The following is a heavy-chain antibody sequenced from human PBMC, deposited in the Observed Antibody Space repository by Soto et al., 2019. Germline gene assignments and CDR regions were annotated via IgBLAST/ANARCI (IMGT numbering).Heavy chain of an antibody. J-gene: IGHJ5*02. D-gene: IGHD4-4*01. CDR1: GGSISSYY. V-gene: IGHV4-59*01. CDR3: ARLSTVFWWFDP. CDR2: IYYSGST. Sequence: SETLSLTCTVSGGSISSYYWSWIRQPPGKGLEWIGYIYYSGSTNYNPSLKSRVTISVDTSKNQFSLKLSSVTAADTAVYYCARLSTVFWWFDPWGQGTLVTVSS.